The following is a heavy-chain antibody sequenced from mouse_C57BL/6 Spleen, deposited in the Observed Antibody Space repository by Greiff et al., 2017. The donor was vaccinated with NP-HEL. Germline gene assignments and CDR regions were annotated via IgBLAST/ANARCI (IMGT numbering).Heavy chain of an antibody. J-gene: IGHJ3*01. V-gene: IGHV1-26*01. CDR1: GYTFTDYY. CDR2: INPNNGGT. Sequence: VQLQQSGPELVKPGASVKISCKASGYTFTDYYMNWVKQSHGKSLEWIGDINPNNGGTSYNQKFKGKATLTVDKSSSTAYMELRSLTSEDSAVYDCARVGYGLFAYWGQGTLVTVSA. D-gene: IGHD2-10*02. CDR3: ARVGYGLFAY.